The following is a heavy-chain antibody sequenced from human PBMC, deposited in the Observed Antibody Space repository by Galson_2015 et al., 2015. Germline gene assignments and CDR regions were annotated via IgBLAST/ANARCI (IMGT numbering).Heavy chain of an antibody. V-gene: IGHV3-64D*08. CDR3: VKDVGERDVLLVRYFDY. J-gene: IGHJ4*02. CDR1: GFTFSSYA. D-gene: IGHD3-10*02. Sequence: SLRLSCAASGFTFSSYAMHWVRQAPGKGLEYVSAISSNGGSTYYADSVKGRFTISRDNSKNTLYLQMSSLRAEDTAVYYCVKDVGERDVLLVRYFDYWGQGSLVTVS. CDR2: ISSNGGST.